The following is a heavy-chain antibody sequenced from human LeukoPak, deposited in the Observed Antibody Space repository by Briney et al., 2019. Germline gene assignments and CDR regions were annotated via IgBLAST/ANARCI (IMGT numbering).Heavy chain of an antibody. V-gene: IGHV4-59*01. Sequence: SETLSLTCTVSGGSISSYYWSWIRPPPGKGLEWIGYIYYSGSTNYNPSLKSRVTISVDTSKNQFSLKLSSVTAADTAVYYCARAVITIFGVGDYMDVWGKGTTVTVSS. D-gene: IGHD3-3*01. CDR1: GGSISSYY. CDR2: IYYSGST. J-gene: IGHJ6*03. CDR3: ARAVITIFGVGDYMDV.